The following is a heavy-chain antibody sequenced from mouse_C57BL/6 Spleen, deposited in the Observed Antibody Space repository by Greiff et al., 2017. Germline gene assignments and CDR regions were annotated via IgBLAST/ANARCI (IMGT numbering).Heavy chain of an antibody. Sequence: QVQLQQPGAELVKPGASVKMSCKASGYNFNGYWITWVKQRPGQGLEWIGDIYPGSGSTYYNEKFKSKATLTVDTSSSTAYMQLSSLKSEDSAVYYCNPKPYYYSNQCYYAMYYWGQGTSVTVSS. CDR3: NPKPYYYSNQCYYAMYY. D-gene: IGHD2-5*01. V-gene: IGHV1-55*01. CDR2: IYPGSGST. CDR1: GYNFNGYW. J-gene: IGHJ4*01.